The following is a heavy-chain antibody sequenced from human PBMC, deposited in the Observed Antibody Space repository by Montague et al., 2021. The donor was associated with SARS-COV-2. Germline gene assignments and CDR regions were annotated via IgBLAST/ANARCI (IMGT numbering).Heavy chain of an antibody. D-gene: IGHD3-10*01. CDR3: GRHTTERITMVQAFDI. CDR1: GGSISSYY. CDR2: IYYSEST. J-gene: IGHJ3*02. V-gene: IGHV4-59*08. Sequence: SETLSLTCTVSGGSISSYYWSWIRQPPGKGLELIGYIYYSESTNYNPSLKIRVTISVDTSKNQFSLKLSSVTAADAAVYYCGRHTTERITMVQAFDIWGQGTMVTVSS.